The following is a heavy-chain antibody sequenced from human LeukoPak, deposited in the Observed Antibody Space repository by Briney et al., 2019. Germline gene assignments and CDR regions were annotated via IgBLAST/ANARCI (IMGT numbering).Heavy chain of an antibody. J-gene: IGHJ4*02. CDR2: IIPIFGTA. V-gene: IGHV1-69*05. CDR1: GGTFSSYA. Sequence: SVKVSCKASGGTFSSYAISWVRQAPGQGLEWMGGIIPIFGTANYAQNLQGRVTMTTDTSASTVYLELRSLRSDDTAVYYCARTPPPTIVGAHYFDYWGQGTLVTVSS. CDR3: ARTPPPTIVGAHYFDY. D-gene: IGHD1-26*01.